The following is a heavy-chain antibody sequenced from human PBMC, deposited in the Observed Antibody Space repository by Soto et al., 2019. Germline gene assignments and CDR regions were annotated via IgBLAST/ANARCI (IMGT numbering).Heavy chain of an antibody. Sequence: HPWGPQRLSCAASGLPFSGNAMSWVRQAPGKGLEWVSAISVSVGITYYADSVKGRFTISRDNSKNPLYLQMNSLRAEDTAVYYSAKDLLPIVVVPASYYYGMGPWGPGRRVT. J-gene: IGHJ6*01. CDR1: GLPFSGNA. CDR3: AKDLLPIVVVPASYYYGMGP. V-gene: IGHV3-23*01. D-gene: IGHD2-2*01. CDR2: ISVSVGIT.